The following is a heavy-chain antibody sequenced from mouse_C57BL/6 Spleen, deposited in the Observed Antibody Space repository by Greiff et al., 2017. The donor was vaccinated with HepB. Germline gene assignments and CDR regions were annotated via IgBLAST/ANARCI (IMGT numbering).Heavy chain of an antibody. CDR3: ARGNDGYHVDY. D-gene: IGHD2-3*01. CDR1: GYAFSSYW. Sequence: QVQLKQSGAELVKPGASVKISCKASGYAFSSYWMNWVKQRPGKGLEWIGQIYPGDGDTNYNGKFKGKATLTADKSSSTAYMQLSSLTSEDSAVYFCARGNDGYHVDYWGQGTTLTVSS. J-gene: IGHJ2*01. CDR2: IYPGDGDT. V-gene: IGHV1-80*01.